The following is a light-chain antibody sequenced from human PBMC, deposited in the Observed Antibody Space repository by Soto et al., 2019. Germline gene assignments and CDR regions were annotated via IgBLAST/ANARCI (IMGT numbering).Light chain of an antibody. CDR3: QQYNNWPQT. V-gene: IGKV3D-15*01. Sequence: EIVLTQSPGTLSLSPGERGTLSCRASQSVSSSYLAWYQQKPGQAPRLLIYGASSRATGIPARFSGSGSGTEFTLTISSLQSEDFAVYYCQQYNNWPQTFGQGTKVDI. CDR1: QSVSSSY. CDR2: GAS. J-gene: IGKJ1*01.